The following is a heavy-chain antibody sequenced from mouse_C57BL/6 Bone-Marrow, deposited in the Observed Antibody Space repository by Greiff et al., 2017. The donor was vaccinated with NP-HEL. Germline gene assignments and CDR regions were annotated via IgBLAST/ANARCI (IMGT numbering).Heavy chain of an antibody. CDR1: GYTFTSYW. CDR2: IYPSDSET. V-gene: IGHV1-61*01. Sequence: QVQLQQPGAELVRPGSSVKLSCKASGYTFTSYWMDWVKQRPGQGLEWIGNIYPSDSETHYNQKFKDKATLTVDKSSSTAYMQLSSLTSEDSAVYYCARTAQARSSDYWGQGTTLTVSS. J-gene: IGHJ2*01. CDR3: ARTAQARSSDY. D-gene: IGHD3-2*02.